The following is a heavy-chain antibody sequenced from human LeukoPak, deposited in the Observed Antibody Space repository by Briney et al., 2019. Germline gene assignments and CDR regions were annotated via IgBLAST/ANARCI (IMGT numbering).Heavy chain of an antibody. Sequence: GGSLRLSCAASGFTFSSYSMKWVRQAPGKGLEWVSYISSSSSTIYYADSVKGRFTISRDNANNSLYLQMNSLRAEGTAVYYCARRSYSGLDYWGQGTLVTVSS. CDR1: GFTFSSYS. V-gene: IGHV3-48*01. J-gene: IGHJ4*02. CDR3: ARRSYSGLDY. D-gene: IGHD2-15*01. CDR2: ISSSSSTI.